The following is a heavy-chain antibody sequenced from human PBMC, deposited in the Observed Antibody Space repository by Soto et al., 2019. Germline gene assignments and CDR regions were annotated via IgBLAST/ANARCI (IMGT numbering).Heavy chain of an antibody. V-gene: IGHV3-30*18. CDR3: AKEPYSGSYPGYYGMDV. D-gene: IGHD1-26*01. CDR1: GFTFSSYG. CDR2: ISYDGSNK. J-gene: IGHJ6*02. Sequence: GGSLRLSCAASGFTFSSYGMHWVRQAPGKGLEWVAVISYDGSNKYYADSVKGRFTISRDNSKNTLYLQMNSLRAEDTAVYYCAKEPYSGSYPGYYGMDVWGQGTTVTVS.